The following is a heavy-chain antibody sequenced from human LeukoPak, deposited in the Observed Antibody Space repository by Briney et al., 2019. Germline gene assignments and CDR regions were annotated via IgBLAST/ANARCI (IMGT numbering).Heavy chain of an antibody. CDR2: GYHSGST. J-gene: IGHJ5*02. V-gene: IGHV4-38-2*01. CDR3: ARLDWDIVVVNWFDP. CDR1: GYSISSGYY. Sequence: PSETLSLTCAVSGYSISSGYYWGWVRQPPGKGLEWIGSGYHSGSTYFNPSLKSRVTISVDTSKNQFSLKLSSVTAADTAVYYCARLDWDIVVVNWFDPWGQGTLVTVSS. D-gene: IGHD2-2*01.